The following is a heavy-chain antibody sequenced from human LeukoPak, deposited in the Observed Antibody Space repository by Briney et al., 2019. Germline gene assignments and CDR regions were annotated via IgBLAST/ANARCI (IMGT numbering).Heavy chain of an antibody. V-gene: IGHV3-23*01. CDR2: ISESGGAT. D-gene: IGHD3-16*01. CDR1: GFMFSHSA. CDR3: ATVGVGWVAFEY. J-gene: IGHJ4*02. Sequence: PGGSLRLPCAASGFMFSHSAMTWVRQTPGKGLEWVSGISESGGATYYAGSAKGRFTISRDNSKNTLYLQMNSLRSDDTAVYYCATVGVGWVAFEYWGQGALVTVSS.